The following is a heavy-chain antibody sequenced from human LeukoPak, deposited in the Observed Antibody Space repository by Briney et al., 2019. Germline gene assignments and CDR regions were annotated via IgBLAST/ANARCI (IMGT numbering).Heavy chain of an antibody. V-gene: IGHV3-23*03. D-gene: IGHD6-19*01. CDR2: IYSDGTT. CDR3: ARDQPPESGWYVGLWDY. J-gene: IGHJ4*02. CDR1: GFTFSSYA. Sequence: PGGSLRLSCAASGFTFSSYAMSWVRQAPGKGLEWVSVIYSDGTTYYADSVKGRFTISRDNSKNTVHLQMNSLRPEDTAVYYCARDQPPESGWYVGLWDYWGQGTLVTVSS.